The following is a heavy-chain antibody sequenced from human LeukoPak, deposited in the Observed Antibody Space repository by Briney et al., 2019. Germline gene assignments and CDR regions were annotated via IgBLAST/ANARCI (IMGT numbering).Heavy chain of an antibody. CDR3: ARDEGVGERGAY. J-gene: IGHJ4*02. D-gene: IGHD3-16*01. CDR1: GYTFTSYV. Sequence: ASVKVSFKASGYTFTSYVINWVRQAPGQGLEWMGWMNTKSGNRGYEQQFHGRVTMPRNTSISTAYMELRSLRSDDTAMYYCARDEGVGERGAYWGQGTLVPVSS. V-gene: IGHV1-8*02. CDR2: MNTKSGNR.